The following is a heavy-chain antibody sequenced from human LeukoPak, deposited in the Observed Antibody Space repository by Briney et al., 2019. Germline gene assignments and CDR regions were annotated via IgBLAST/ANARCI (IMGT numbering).Heavy chain of an antibody. CDR2: ISPDGSTT. CDR3: TRDFDFSSAI. Sequence: PGGSLRLSCAASGFTFSSYAMSWVRHAPGKGLVWVSRISPDGSTTGHADSVKGRFTTSRDNAKNTLFLQMNSLRAEDTAVYYCTRDFDFSSAIWGQGTLVTVSS. D-gene: IGHD3-3*01. V-gene: IGHV3-74*01. J-gene: IGHJ4*02. CDR1: GFTFSSYA.